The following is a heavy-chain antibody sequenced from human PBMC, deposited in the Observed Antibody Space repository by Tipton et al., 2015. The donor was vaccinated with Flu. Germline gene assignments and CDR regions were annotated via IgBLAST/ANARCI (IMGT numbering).Heavy chain of an antibody. J-gene: IGHJ4*02. CDR1: GYTFTSYG. D-gene: IGHD3-9*01. V-gene: IGHV1-69*13. CDR3: ARHETYNDILTGPFDH. CDR2: VIPISGTV. Sequence: QSGAEVKKPGASVKVSCQTSGYTFTSYGISWVRQAPGQGLEWMGRVIPISGTVNYSEKFQGRVTITADESTSTAYMELTSLTHQDTAVYYCARHETYNDILTGPFDHWGQGTLVTVSS.